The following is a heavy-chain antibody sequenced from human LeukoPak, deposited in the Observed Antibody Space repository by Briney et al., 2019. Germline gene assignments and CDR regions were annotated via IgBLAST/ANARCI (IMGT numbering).Heavy chain of an antibody. CDR2: ISGSGVST. CDR3: ARGGPAAYTDVGYYYYYYMDV. D-gene: IGHD2-2*01. CDR1: GFYFNTYA. V-gene: IGHV1-2*02. J-gene: IGHJ6*03. Sequence: GGSLRLSCVGSGFYFNTYAMAWVRQAPGKGLEWVSDISGSGVSTNYAQKFQGRVTMTRDTSISTAYMELSRLRSDDTAVYYCARGGPAAYTDVGYYYYYYMDVWGKGTTVTVSS.